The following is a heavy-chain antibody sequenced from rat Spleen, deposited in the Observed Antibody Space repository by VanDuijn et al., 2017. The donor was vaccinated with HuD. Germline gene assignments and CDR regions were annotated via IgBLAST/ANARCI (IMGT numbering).Heavy chain of an antibody. J-gene: IGHJ4*01. Sequence: EVQMVESDGGLVQPGRSLKLSCAASGFTFSSFAMSWVRQALKNGLELVAIITSGGSNTYYPDSVKGRITISRDNARSTLYLQMDSLRSEDTATYYWARHMDAWGQGASVTVCS. CDR2: ITSGGSNT. CDR1: GFTFSSFA. V-gene: IGHV5-17*01. CDR3: ARHMDA.